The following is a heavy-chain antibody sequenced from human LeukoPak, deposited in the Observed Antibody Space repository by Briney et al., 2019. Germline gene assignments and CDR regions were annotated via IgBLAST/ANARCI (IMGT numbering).Heavy chain of an antibody. J-gene: IGHJ4*02. CDR3: AREIAAAGYDY. V-gene: IGHV3-48*03. D-gene: IGHD6-13*01. Sequence: PGGSLRLSCAASGFTFSSYEMNWVRQAPGKGLEWVSYISSSGSTIYYADSVKGRFTISRDNAKNSLYLQMNSLRAEDTAVYYCAREIAAAGYDYWGQGTLVTASS. CDR1: GFTFSSYE. CDR2: ISSSGSTI.